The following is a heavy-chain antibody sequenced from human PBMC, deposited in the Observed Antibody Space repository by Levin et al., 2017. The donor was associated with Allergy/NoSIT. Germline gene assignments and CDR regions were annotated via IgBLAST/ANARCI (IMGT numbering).Heavy chain of an antibody. Sequence: PSETLSLTCTVSGGSISSGGYYWSWIRQHPGKGLEWIGYIYYSGSTYYNPSLKSRVTISVDTSKNQFSLKLSSVTAADTAVYYCARDIGYSGYDLEGVIDYWGQGTLVTVSS. D-gene: IGHD5-12*01. CDR3: ARDIGYSGYDLEGVIDY. CDR2: IYYSGST. J-gene: IGHJ4*02. V-gene: IGHV4-31*03. CDR1: GGSISSGGYY.